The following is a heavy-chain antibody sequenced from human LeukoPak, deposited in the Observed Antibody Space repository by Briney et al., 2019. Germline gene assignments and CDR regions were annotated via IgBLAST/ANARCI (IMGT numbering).Heavy chain of an antibody. V-gene: IGHV3-23*01. CDR1: GFTFSDYY. Sequence: GGSLRLSCAASGFTFSDYYMTWIRQAPGKGLEWVSAISAGATTTYYADSVKGRFTISRDDSRNTLYLQMDSLRVEDTAVYYCANPCSDGVCYPDYWGQGTLVTVSS. CDR3: ANPCSDGVCYPDY. J-gene: IGHJ4*02. CDR2: ISAGATTT. D-gene: IGHD2-21*02.